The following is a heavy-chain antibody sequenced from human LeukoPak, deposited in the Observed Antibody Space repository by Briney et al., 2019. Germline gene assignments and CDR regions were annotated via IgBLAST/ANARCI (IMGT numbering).Heavy chain of an antibody. Sequence: LGGSVRLSCAASGFTFSSYAMSWVRQAPGKGLELVSTISGSSGNTYYAVSVKGRFTISRDNSKNTLYLQMNSLRAEDTAVYYCAILLWFRESSFDYWGQGTLVTVSS. J-gene: IGHJ4*02. CDR2: ISGSSGNT. V-gene: IGHV3-23*01. CDR1: GFTFSSYA. CDR3: AILLWFRESSFDY. D-gene: IGHD3-10*01.